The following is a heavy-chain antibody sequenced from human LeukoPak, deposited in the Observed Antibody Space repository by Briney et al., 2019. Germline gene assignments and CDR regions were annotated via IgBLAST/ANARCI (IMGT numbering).Heavy chain of an antibody. CDR1: VRSISSGDYY. V-gene: IGHV4-30-4*08. CDR3: ARDGAYCGGDCYPGFDP. Sequence: SETLSLTCTVSVRSISSGDYYWGWIRQPPGKGLEWVEYIYYSGSTYYNPSLKSRVTISVDTSKNQFSLKLSSVTAADTAVYYCARDGAYCGGDCYPGFDPWGQGTLVTVSS. J-gene: IGHJ5*02. CDR2: IYYSGST. D-gene: IGHD2-21*01.